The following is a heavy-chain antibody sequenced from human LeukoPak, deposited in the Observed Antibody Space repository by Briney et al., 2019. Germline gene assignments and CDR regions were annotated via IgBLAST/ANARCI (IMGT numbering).Heavy chain of an antibody. J-gene: IGHJ4*02. Sequence: SETLSLTCTVSGYSISSGYYWGWIRQPPGKGLEWIGSIYHSGSTYYNPSLKSRVTISVDTSKNQFSLRLSSVTAADTAVYYCARRGGHGGSFDYWGQGTLVTVSS. CDR1: GYSISSGYY. CDR2: IYHSGST. CDR3: ARRGGHGGSFDY. D-gene: IGHD4-23*01. V-gene: IGHV4-38-2*02.